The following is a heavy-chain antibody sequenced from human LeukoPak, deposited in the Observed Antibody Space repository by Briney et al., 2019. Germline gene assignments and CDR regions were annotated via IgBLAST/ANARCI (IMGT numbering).Heavy chain of an antibody. CDR2: IYSGGST. J-gene: IGHJ6*03. V-gene: IGHV3-53*01. D-gene: IGHD1-1*01. Sequence: GGSLRLSCAASGFTVSSNYMSWVRQAPGKGLEWVSVIYSGGSTYYADSVKGRFTISRDNSKNTLYLQMNGLRAEDTAVYYCASSRAGNYYYYMDVWGKGTTVTVSS. CDR1: GFTVSSNY. CDR3: ASSRAGNYYYYMDV.